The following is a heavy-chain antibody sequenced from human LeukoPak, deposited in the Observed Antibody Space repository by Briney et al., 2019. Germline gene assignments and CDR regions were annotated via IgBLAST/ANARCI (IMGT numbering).Heavy chain of an antibody. Sequence: ASVKVSCKASGYTFTSSDINWVRQAPGQGLEWMGIINPSGGSTSYAQKFQGRVTMTRDTSTSTVYMELSSLRSEDTAVYYCARDVVTSTGFDYWGQGTLVTVSS. CDR3: ARDVVTSTGFDY. V-gene: IGHV1-46*01. D-gene: IGHD3-22*01. CDR1: GYTFTSSD. CDR2: INPSGGST. J-gene: IGHJ4*02.